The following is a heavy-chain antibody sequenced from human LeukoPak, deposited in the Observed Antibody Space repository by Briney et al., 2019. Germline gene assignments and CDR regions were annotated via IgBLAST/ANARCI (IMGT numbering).Heavy chain of an antibody. V-gene: IGHV4-59*01. CDR2: IYYSGST. J-gene: IGHJ6*03. Sequence: SETLSLTCTVSGGSISSYCWSCVRQPPGEGLEWSWCIYYSGSTNSNPSLKSRVTISVDTSKNQFSLKLSSVTAADTAVYYCARFPGGAEYRHYYYMDVWGTGTTVTVSS. D-gene: IGHD1-14*01. CDR1: GGSISSYC. CDR3: ARFPGGAEYRHYYYMDV.